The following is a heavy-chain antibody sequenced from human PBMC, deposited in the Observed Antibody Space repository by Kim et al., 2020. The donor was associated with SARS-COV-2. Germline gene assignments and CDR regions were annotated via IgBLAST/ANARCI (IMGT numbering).Heavy chain of an antibody. CDR3: ARSKDRLPYFDY. CDR1: GGPISSSNDY. J-gene: IGHJ4*01. Sequence: SETLSLTCTVSGGPISSSNDYWGWLRQPPGKGLEWIGSKHYSGSSYYNPSLESLLTISVDTSKNHFSLKLSSVTAADTAIYYSARSKDRLPYFDYCG. CDR2: KHYSGSS. D-gene: IGHD3-22*01. V-gene: IGHV4-39*01.